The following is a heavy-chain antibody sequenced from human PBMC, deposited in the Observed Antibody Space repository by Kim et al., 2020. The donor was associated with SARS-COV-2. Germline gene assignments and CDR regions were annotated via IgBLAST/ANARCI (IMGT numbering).Heavy chain of an antibody. CDR1: GFTFSSYA. CDR3: AKDITYGSKTLDAFDI. J-gene: IGHJ3*02. D-gene: IGHD3-10*01. V-gene: IGHV3-23*01. CDR2: ISGSGGST. Sequence: GGSLRLSCAASGFTFSSYAMSWVRQAPGKGLEWVSAISGSGGSTYYADSVKGRFTISRDNSKNTLYLQMNSLRAEDTAVYYCAKDITYGSKTLDAFDIWGQGTMVTVSS.